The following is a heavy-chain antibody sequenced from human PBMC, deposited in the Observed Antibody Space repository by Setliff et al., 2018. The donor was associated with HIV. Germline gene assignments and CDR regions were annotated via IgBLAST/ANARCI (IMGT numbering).Heavy chain of an antibody. CDR2: INHSGST. Sequence: PSETLSLTCAVYGGSFSGYYWNWIRQSPGKGLEWIGEINHSGSTNYNPSLKSRITISVDTSKKQFSLKLTSLTAADTAVYYCARIDGEAADTNYWGQGTLVTVSS. CDR3: ARIDGEAADTNY. D-gene: IGHD6-13*01. CDR1: GGSFSGYY. V-gene: IGHV4-34*01. J-gene: IGHJ4*02.